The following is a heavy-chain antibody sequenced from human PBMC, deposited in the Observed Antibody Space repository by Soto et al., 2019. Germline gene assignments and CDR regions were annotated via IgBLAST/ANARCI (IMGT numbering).Heavy chain of an antibody. D-gene: IGHD6-13*01. CDR2: IWYDGSNK. V-gene: IGHV3-33*01. Sequence: QVQLVDSGGGVVQPGRSLRLSCAASGFTFSSYGMHWVRQAPGKWLEWVAVIWYDGSNKYYADSVKGRFTISRDNSKNTLYLQMNSLRGEETAVYYCARDVGGAEAGRMDYWGQGTLVTVSS. CDR3: ARDVGGAEAGRMDY. J-gene: IGHJ4*02. CDR1: GFTFSSYG.